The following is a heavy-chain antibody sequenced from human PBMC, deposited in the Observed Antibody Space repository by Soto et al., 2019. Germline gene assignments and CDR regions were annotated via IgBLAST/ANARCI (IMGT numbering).Heavy chain of an antibody. V-gene: IGHV4-31*03. CDR1: GGSISSGGYY. Sequence: SETLSLTCTVSGGSISSGGYYWSWIRQQPGKGLERIGYIYYSGSTYYNPPLKRRVTISVDTSKNQFSLKLSSVTAADTAVYYCVKTKLHHERDTAMAPWFDPWGQGTLVTVSS. CDR3: VKTKLHHERDTAMAPWFDP. D-gene: IGHD5-18*01. J-gene: IGHJ5*02. CDR2: IYYSGST.